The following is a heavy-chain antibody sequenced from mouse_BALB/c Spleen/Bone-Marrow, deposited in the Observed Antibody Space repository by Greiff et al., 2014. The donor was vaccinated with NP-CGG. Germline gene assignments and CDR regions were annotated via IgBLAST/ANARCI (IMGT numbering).Heavy chain of an antibody. Sequence: VQLKESGGGLVQPGGSLKLSCAASGFDFSRYWMSWVRQAPGKGLEWIGEINPESSTINYTPSLKDKFIISRDNAKNTLYLQMSKVRSEDTALYFCARLGYYGYFDYWGQGTTLTVPS. CDR3: ARLGYYGYFDY. CDR2: INPESSTI. D-gene: IGHD2-3*01. CDR1: GFDFSRYW. V-gene: IGHV4-1*02. J-gene: IGHJ2*01.